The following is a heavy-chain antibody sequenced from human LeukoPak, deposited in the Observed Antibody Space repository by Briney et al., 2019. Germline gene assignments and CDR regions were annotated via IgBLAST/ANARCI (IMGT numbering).Heavy chain of an antibody. V-gene: IGHV1-2*02. CDR2: INPNSGGT. D-gene: IGHD3-9*01. Sequence: ASVKVSCKASGYTFTRYFMHWVRQAPGQGLEWMGWINPNSGGTNYAQKFQGRVTMTRDTSISTAYMELSRLRSDDTAVYYCATSYTSVDILTGYYLDYWGQGTLVTVSS. J-gene: IGHJ4*02. CDR1: GYTFTRYF. CDR3: ATSYTSVDILTGYYLDY.